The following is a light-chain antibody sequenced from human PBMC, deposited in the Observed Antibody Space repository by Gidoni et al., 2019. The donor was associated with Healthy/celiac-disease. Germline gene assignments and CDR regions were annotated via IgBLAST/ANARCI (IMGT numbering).Light chain of an antibody. J-gene: IGLJ2*01. V-gene: IGLV2-14*01. CDR1: SSAVGGYNS. CDR2: DVS. CDR3: SSYTSSSTVV. Sequence: HSALTQPASVSGSPGQAITISCTGTSSAVGGYNSVSWYQQHPGKAPKLMIYDVSNRPLGVSNRFSGSKSGNTASLTISGLQAEDEADYYCSSYTSSSTVVFGGGTKLTVL.